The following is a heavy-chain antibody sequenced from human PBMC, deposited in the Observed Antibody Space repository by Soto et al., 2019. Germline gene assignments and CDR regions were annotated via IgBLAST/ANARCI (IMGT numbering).Heavy chain of an antibody. CDR2: IWYDGSNK. V-gene: IGHV3-33*01. CDR3: ARDPPRGYSSHDAFDI. CDR1: GFTFSSYG. Sequence: QVQLVQYGGGVVQPGRSLRLSCAASGFTFSSYGMHWVRQAPGKGLEWVAVIWYDGSNKYYADSVKGRFTISRDNSKNTLYLHMNSLRAEDTAVYYCARDPPRGYSSHDAFDIWGQGTMVTVSS. J-gene: IGHJ3*02. D-gene: IGHD5-18*01.